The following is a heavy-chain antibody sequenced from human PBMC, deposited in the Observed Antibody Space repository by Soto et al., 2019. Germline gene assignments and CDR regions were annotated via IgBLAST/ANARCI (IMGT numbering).Heavy chain of an antibody. CDR3: TTGAVVVVAAKY. CDR2: IKSKTDGGTT. J-gene: IGHJ4*02. Sequence: EVQLVESGGGLVKPGGSLRLSCAASGFTFSNAWMSWVRQAPGKGLEWVGRIKSKTDGGTTDYAAPVKGRFTISRDDSKNTLYLQMNSLKTEDTAVYYCTTGAVVVVAAKYWGQGTLVTVSS. CDR1: GFTFSNAW. D-gene: IGHD2-15*01. V-gene: IGHV3-15*01.